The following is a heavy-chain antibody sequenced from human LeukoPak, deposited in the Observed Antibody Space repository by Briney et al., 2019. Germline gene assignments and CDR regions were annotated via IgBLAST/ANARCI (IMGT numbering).Heavy chain of an antibody. V-gene: IGHV4-4*07. CDR3: ARASGLTYSGSRPGYYYGMDV. CDR1: GSSISSYY. D-gene: IGHD1-26*01. Sequence: SETLSLTCTVSGSSISSYYWDWIRQPPGKGLEWIGRIYTSGSTNYNPSLKSRVTMSVDTSKNQFSLKLSSVTAADTAVYYCARASGLTYSGSRPGYYYGMDVWGQGTTVTVSS. CDR2: IYTSGST. J-gene: IGHJ6*02.